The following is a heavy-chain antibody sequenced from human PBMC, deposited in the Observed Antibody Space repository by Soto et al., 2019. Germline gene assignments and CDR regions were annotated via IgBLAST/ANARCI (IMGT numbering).Heavy chain of an antibody. CDR2: IWYDGSNK. J-gene: IGHJ4*02. CDR3: ARDHTRDIEQLVLNGYYFDY. V-gene: IGHV3-33*01. CDR1: GFTFSSYG. D-gene: IGHD6-6*01. Sequence: PGGSLRLSCAASGFTFSSYGMHWVRQAPGKGLEWVAVIWYDGSNKYYADSVKGRFTISRDNSKNTLYLQMNSLRAEDTAVYYCARDHTRDIEQLVLNGYYFDYWGQGTLVTVSS.